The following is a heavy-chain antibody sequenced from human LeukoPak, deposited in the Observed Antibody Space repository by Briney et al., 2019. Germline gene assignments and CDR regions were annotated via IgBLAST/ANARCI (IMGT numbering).Heavy chain of an antibody. Sequence: SETLSLTCAVYGGSFSGYYWSWIRQPPGKGLEWIGEINHSGSTNYNPSLKSRVTISVDTSKNQFSLKLSSVTAADTAVYYCARQDSQYSSSWYWFDPWGQGTLVTVSS. D-gene: IGHD6-13*01. CDR3: ARQDSQYSSSWYWFDP. V-gene: IGHV4-34*01. J-gene: IGHJ5*02. CDR2: INHSGST. CDR1: GGSFSGYY.